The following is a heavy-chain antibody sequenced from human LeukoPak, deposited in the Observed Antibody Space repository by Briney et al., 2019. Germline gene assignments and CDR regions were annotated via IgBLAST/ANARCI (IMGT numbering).Heavy chain of an antibody. CDR2: IKQDGSEK. CDR3: ARDLVGTTYHYYYMDV. V-gene: IGHV3-7*01. CDR1: GITLSELW. J-gene: IGHJ6*03. D-gene: IGHD1-1*01. Sequence: PGGSLRLSRAGYGITLSELWMNWVRQVPGKGLEWVANIKQDGSEKYYVDSVKGRFTISRDNAKNSLYLQMNGLRVEDTAVYYCARDLVGTTYHYYYMDVWGKGTTVTVSS.